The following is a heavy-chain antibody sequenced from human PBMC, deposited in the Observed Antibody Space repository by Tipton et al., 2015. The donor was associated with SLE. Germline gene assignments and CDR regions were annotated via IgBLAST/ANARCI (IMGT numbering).Heavy chain of an antibody. J-gene: IGHJ4*02. Sequence: TLSLTCTVSGASISSGGYYWSWIRQHPGEGLEWIGYIYNSGSAHCNASLKSRLTISVDTSKNQFSLTLSSVTAADTAGYYCASLGDRGGVVTWGQGTLVTVSS. CDR1: GASISSGGYY. CDR2: IYNSGSA. D-gene: IGHD3-3*01. V-gene: IGHV4-31*03. CDR3: ASLGDRGGVVT.